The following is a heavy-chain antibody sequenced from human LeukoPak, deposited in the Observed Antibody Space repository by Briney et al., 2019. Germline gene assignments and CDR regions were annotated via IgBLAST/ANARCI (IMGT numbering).Heavy chain of an antibody. J-gene: IGHJ5*02. V-gene: IGHV3-30*18. D-gene: IGHD6-19*01. CDR3: AKSLSSGWASYYFGH. CDR2: ISYDGSNT. Sequence: GGSLRLSCAASGFAFSTYYIHWVRQPPGKGLEWVAVISYDGSNTFYPGSVEGRFTISRDNSRNALYLQMNSLSPEDTAVYYCAKSLSSGWASYYFGHWGQVTPVTVSS. CDR1: GFAFSTYY.